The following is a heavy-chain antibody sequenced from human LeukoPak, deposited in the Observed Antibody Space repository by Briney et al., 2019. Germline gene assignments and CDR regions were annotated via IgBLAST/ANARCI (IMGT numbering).Heavy chain of an antibody. Sequence: PGGSLRLSCAASGFTFSSYAMHWVRQAPGKGLEHVSAISSNGGSTYYANSVKGRFTISRDNSKNTLYLQMGSLRAEDMAVYYCARDSSPRYDSSGWAFDIWGQGTMVTVSS. CDR3: ARDSSPRYDSSGWAFDI. J-gene: IGHJ3*02. V-gene: IGHV3-64*01. CDR1: GFTFSSYA. CDR2: ISSNGGST. D-gene: IGHD3-22*01.